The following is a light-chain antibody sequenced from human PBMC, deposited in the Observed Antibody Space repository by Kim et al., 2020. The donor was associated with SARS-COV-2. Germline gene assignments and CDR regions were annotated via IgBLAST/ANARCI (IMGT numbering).Light chain of an antibody. J-gene: IGLJ1*01. Sequence: VAPGQTASITCSGDKLGDKYACWYQQKPGQSPVLVIYQDSKRPSGIPERFSGSNSGNTATLTISGTQAMDEADYYCQAWDSSTFYVFGTGTKVTVL. CDR3: QAWDSSTFYV. CDR2: QDS. V-gene: IGLV3-1*01. CDR1: KLGDKY.